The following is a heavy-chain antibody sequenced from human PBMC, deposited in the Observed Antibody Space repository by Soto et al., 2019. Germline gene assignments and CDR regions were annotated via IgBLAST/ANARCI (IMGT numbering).Heavy chain of an antibody. CDR2: IFSNDEK. J-gene: IGHJ6*02. D-gene: IGHD1-26*01. CDR1: GFSLSNARMG. Sequence: QVTLKESGPVLVKPTETLTLTCTVSGFSLSNARMGVSWIRQPPGKALEWLAHIFSNDEKSYSTSLKSRLTLPEDTSKSQVVLTMTNMDPVDTATYYCARIRRVGATPSNYYYGMDVWGQGTTVTVSS. CDR3: ARIRRVGATPSNYYYGMDV. V-gene: IGHV2-26*01.